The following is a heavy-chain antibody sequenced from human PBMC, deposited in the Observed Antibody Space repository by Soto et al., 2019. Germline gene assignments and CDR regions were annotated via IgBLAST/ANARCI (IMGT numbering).Heavy chain of an antibody. CDR2: VSSTGST. D-gene: IGHD6-13*01. Sequence: SETRSLTWTVSGGSISNYYWSWIRQPAEKRLEWIGRVSSTGSTYYNPSLKSRVTTSVDTSKNQVSLNLTSVTAADTAVYYCARGVPAAGTDWFDPWGQGTLVTVSS. J-gene: IGHJ5*02. CDR3: ARGVPAAGTDWFDP. V-gene: IGHV4-4*07. CDR1: GGSISNYY.